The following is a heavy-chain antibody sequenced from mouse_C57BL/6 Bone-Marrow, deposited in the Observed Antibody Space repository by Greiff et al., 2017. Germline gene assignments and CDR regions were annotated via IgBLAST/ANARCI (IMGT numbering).Heavy chain of an antibody. CDR1: GYTFTSYG. Sequence: VQLQQSGAELARPGASVKLSCKASGYTFTSYGISWVKQRTGQGLEWIGEIYPRSGNTYYNEKFQGKATLTADKSSSTAYMELRSLASEDSAVYFCAWPSPWFAYWGQGTLVTVSA. J-gene: IGHJ3*01. V-gene: IGHV1-81*01. CDR2: IYPRSGNT. CDR3: AWPSPWFAY.